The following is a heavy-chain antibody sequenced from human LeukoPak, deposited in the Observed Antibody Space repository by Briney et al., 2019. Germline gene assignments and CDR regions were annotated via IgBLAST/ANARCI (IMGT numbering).Heavy chain of an antibody. V-gene: IGHV3-48*02. CDR1: GFTFSSYS. CDR3: VRDWYFDL. J-gene: IGHJ2*01. CDR2: VSSGNNTI. Sequence: GGSLRLSCAASGFTFSSYSMNWVRQAPGKGLEWVSYVSSGNNTIYYAESVKGRFTISRDNAKNSLYLQMNSLRDEDTAVYYCVRDWYFDLWGRGTRVTVSS.